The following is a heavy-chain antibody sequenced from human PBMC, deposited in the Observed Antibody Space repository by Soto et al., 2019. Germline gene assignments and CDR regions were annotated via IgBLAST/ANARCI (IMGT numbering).Heavy chain of an antibody. D-gene: IGHD3-10*01. Sequence: EVELLEAGGGLGQPGGSLRLSCVASGFTFKNYCMSRIRQAPGKGLECVSGISGSGGVTYYADSVKGRFTISRDNAKNTLYLQMNSLRAEDTALYYCAKNRQFRSYYESAGHYDNWGQGTLVTVSS. CDR2: ISGSGGVT. CDR3: AKNRQFRSYYESAGHYDN. J-gene: IGHJ4*02. CDR1: GFTFKNYC. V-gene: IGHV3-23*01.